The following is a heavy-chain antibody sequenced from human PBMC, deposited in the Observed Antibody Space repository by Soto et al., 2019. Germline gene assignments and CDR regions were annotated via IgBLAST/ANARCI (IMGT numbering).Heavy chain of an antibody. V-gene: IGHV1-18*01. D-gene: IGHD6-19*01. CDR3: ARVVAVAGTGGDAFDI. Sequence: ASVKVSCKASGYTFTCYGISWVRQAPGQGLEWMGWISAYSGNTNYAQKLQGRVTMTTDTSTSTAYMELRSLRSDDTAVYYCARVVAVAGTGGDAFDIWGQGTMVTVSS. J-gene: IGHJ3*02. CDR1: GYTFTCYG. CDR2: ISAYSGNT.